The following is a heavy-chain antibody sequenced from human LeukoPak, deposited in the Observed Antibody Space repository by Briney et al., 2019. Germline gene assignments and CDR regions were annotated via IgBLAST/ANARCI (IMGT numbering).Heavy chain of an antibody. D-gene: IGHD2-2*02. J-gene: IGHJ3*02. Sequence: GGSLRLSCAASVFTLSSYSMHWVRQARGKGLEWVAVISYDGSNKYYADSVKGRFTISRDNSKNSLYLQMNSLRAEDTAVYYCARGNPYIVVVPAAIPAFDIWGQGTMVTVSS. CDR2: ISYDGSNK. CDR1: VFTLSSYS. CDR3: ARGNPYIVVVPAAIPAFDI. V-gene: IGHV3-30*04.